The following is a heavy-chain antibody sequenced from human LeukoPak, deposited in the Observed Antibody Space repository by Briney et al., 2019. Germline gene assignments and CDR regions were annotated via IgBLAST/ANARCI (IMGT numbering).Heavy chain of an antibody. CDR2: ISYDGSNK. V-gene: IGHV3-30-3*01. Sequence: GGSLRLSCAASGFTFSSYAMHWVRQAPGKGLEWVAVISYDGSNKYYADSVKGRFTISRDNSKNTLYVHMNSLRAEDTAIYYCAKAGTTVTTSGFDYWGQGTLVTVSS. CDR1: GFTFSSYA. J-gene: IGHJ4*02. D-gene: IGHD4-17*01. CDR3: AKAGTTVTTSGFDY.